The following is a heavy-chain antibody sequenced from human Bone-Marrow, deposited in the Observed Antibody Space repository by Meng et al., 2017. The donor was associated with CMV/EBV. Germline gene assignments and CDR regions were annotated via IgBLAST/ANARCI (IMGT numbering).Heavy chain of an antibody. J-gene: IGHJ2*01. D-gene: IGHD1-14*01. V-gene: IGHV3-23*01. Sequence: SCLSSGFTFSSYDMPWVRQAPGKGLEWVSAFSGSTGGTTYADSVKGRFTVSRDISKNIVYLQMNSLRAEDTAIYFCAKDRGNWYFDLWGRGTLVTVSS. CDR3: AKDRGNWYFDL. CDR1: GFTFSSYD. CDR2: FSGSTGGT.